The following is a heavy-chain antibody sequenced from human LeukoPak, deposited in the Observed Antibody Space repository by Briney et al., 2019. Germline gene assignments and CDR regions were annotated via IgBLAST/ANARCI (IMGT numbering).Heavy chain of an antibody. V-gene: IGHV1-69*13. Sequence: SVKVSCKASGGTFSSYAISWVRQAPGQGLEWMGGIIPIFGTANYAQKFQGRVTITADESTSTAYMELSSLRSEDTAAYYCARARKWELLGGYFDYWGQGTLVTVSS. D-gene: IGHD1-26*01. J-gene: IGHJ4*02. CDR3: ARARKWELLGGYFDY. CDR2: IIPIFGTA. CDR1: GGTFSSYA.